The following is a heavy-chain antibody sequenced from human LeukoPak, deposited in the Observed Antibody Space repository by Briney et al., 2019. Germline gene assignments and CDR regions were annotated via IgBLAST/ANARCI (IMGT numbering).Heavy chain of an antibody. CDR1: GYTFTGYY. Sequence: GASVKVSCKASGYTFTGYYMHWVRQAPGQGLEWMGRINPNSGGTNYAQKFQGRVTMTRDTSISTAYMELSRLRTDDTAVYYRARTQVGPSGSYLHDYWGQGTLVTVSS. V-gene: IGHV1-2*06. J-gene: IGHJ4*02. D-gene: IGHD1-26*01. CDR3: ARTQVGPSGSYLHDY. CDR2: INPNSGGT.